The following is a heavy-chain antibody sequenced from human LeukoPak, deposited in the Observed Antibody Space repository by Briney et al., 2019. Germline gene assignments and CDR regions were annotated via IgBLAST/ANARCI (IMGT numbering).Heavy chain of an antibody. CDR2: IYYSGST. CDR1: GGSISSSSYY. CDR3: ARGGFGGSSWVLGQQPLYYFDY. D-gene: IGHD6-6*01. Sequence: MPSETLSLTCTVSGGSISSSSYYWGWIRQPPGKGLEWIGSIYYSGSTYYNPSLKSRVTISVDTSKNQFSLKLSSVTAADTAVYYCARGGFGGSSWVLGQQPLYYFDYWGQGTLVTVSS. J-gene: IGHJ4*02. V-gene: IGHV4-39*07.